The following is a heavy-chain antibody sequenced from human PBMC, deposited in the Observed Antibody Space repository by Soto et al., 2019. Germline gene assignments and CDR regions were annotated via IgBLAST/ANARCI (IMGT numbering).Heavy chain of an antibody. CDR1: GGSISSGGYS. CDR3: AREDYLDAFDI. V-gene: IGHV4-30-2*01. D-gene: IGHD4-17*01. Sequence: QLQLQESGSGLVKPSQTLSLTCAVSGGSISSGGYSWSWIRQPPGKGLEWIGYIYHSGSTYYNPSLQNRVTISVDRSKNQFSLKLSSVTAADTAVYYCAREDYLDAFDIWGQGTMVTVSS. CDR2: IYHSGST. J-gene: IGHJ3*02.